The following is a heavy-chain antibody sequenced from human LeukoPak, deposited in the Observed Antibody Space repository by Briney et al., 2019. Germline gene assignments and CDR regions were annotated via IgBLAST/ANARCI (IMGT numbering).Heavy chain of an antibody. CDR1: GGSFSGYY. Sequence: EALRPSFSVYGGSFSGYYWSWIRQPPGKGLEWIGEINHSGSTNYNPSLKSRVTISVDTSKNQFSLKLSSVTAADTAVYYCARGRGYGSGSYCYWGQGTLVTASS. CDR3: ARGRGYGSGSYCY. J-gene: IGHJ4*02. CDR2: INHSGST. D-gene: IGHD3-10*01. V-gene: IGHV4-34*01.